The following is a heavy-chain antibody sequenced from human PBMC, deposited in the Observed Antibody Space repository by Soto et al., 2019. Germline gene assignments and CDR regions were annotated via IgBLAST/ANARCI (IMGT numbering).Heavy chain of an antibody. CDR2: LYYSGST. CDR3: ARGQAFWTGYYRMPYYFDY. D-gene: IGHD3-3*01. CDR1: GGSVSSGSYY. J-gene: IGHJ4*02. V-gene: IGHV4-61*01. Sequence: PSETLSLTCTVSGGSVSSGSYYWIWIRQPPGKGLEYIGYLYYSGSTNYNPSLKSRVTISVDTPKNQFSLKLTSVTAADTAIYYCARGQAFWTGYYRMPYYFDYWGQGTLVTVSS.